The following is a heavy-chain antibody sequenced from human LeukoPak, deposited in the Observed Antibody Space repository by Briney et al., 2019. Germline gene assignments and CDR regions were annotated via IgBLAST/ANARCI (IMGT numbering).Heavy chain of an antibody. V-gene: IGHV3-23*01. J-gene: IGHJ4*02. CDR3: AKRLILFYSFDY. Sequence: PGGSLRLSCAASGFTFSSYAMSWVRQAPGKGLEWVSAISGSGGSTYYADSVKGRFTISRDNSKNTLYLQMNRLRAEDTAVYYCAKRLILFYSFDYWGQGTLVTVSS. CDR2: ISGSGGST. CDR1: GFTFSSYA.